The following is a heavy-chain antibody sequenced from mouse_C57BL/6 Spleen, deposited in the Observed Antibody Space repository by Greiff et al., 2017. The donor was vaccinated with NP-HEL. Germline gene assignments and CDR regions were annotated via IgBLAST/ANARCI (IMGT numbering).Heavy chain of an antibody. J-gene: IGHJ4*01. Sequence: VQLQQSGPELVKPGASVKISCKASGYAFSSSWMNWVKQRPGKGLEWIGRIYPGDGDTNYNGKFKGKATLTADKSSSTAYMQLSSLTSEDSAVYFCARCDYYYGSRNYYAMDYWGQGTSVTVSS. V-gene: IGHV1-82*01. CDR2: IYPGDGDT. CDR3: ARCDYYYGSRNYYAMDY. CDR1: GYAFSSSW. D-gene: IGHD1-1*01.